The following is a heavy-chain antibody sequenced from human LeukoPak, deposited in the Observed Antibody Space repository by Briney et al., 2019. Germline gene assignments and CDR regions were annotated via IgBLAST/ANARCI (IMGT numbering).Heavy chain of an antibody. D-gene: IGHD3-9*01. V-gene: IGHV4-59*08. Sequence: PSETLSLTCTVSGGSISSYYWSWIRQPPGKGLEWIGYIYYSGSTNYNPSLKSRVTISVDTPKNQFSLQLSSVTAADTAVYYCARRAGYYDILTGSGRYGMDVWGQGTTVTVSS. CDR2: IYYSGST. J-gene: IGHJ6*02. CDR3: ARRAGYYDILTGSGRYGMDV. CDR1: GGSISSYY.